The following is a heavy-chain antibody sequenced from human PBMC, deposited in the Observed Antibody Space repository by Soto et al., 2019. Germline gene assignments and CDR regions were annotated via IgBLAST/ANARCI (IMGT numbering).Heavy chain of an antibody. V-gene: IGHV3-73*01. CDR2: IRSKANSYAT. J-gene: IGHJ4*02. CDR3: TRRVEEVAAIDY. CDR1: GFTFSGSA. D-gene: IGHD2-15*01. Sequence: GGSLRLSCAASGFTFSGSATHWVRQASGKGLEWVGRIRSKANSYATAYAASVKGRFTISRDDSKNTAYLQMNSLKTEDTAVYYCTRRVEEVAAIDYWGQGTLVTVSS.